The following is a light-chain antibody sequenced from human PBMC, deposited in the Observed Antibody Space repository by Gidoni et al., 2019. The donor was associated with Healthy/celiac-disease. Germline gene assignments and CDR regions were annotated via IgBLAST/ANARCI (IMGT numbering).Light chain of an antibody. V-gene: IGKV1-39*01. J-gene: IGKJ1*01. CDR3: QQSYIRT. CDR2: AAS. Sequence: DIQMTQSPSSLSASVGDRVTITCRASQSISSYLNWYQQKPGKAPKLLIYAASSLQSGVPSRFSGSGSGTDFTLTISSLQPEDFATYYCQQSYIRTFXQXTKVEIK. CDR1: QSISSY.